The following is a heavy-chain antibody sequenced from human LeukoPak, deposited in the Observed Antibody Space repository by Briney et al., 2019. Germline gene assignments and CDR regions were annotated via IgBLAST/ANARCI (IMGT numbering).Heavy chain of an antibody. CDR3: ARDLLVGAPDYFDY. J-gene: IGHJ4*02. CDR1: GFTFSSYA. V-gene: IGHV3-30-3*01. Sequence: GRSLRLSCAASGFTFSSYAMHWVRQAPGKGLEWVAVISYDGSNKYYADSVKGRFTISRDSSKNTLYLQMNSLRAEDTAVYYCARDLLVGAPDYFDYWGQGTLVTVSS. D-gene: IGHD1-26*01. CDR2: ISYDGSNK.